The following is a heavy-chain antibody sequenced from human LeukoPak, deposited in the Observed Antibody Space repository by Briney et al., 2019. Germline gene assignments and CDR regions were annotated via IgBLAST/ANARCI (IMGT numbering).Heavy chain of an antibody. V-gene: IGHV4-34*01. CDR3: ARDYDYVWGSYRSDY. CDR1: GGSFSGYY. CDR2: INHSGST. Sequence: SGTLSLTCAVYGGSFSGYYWSWIRQPPGKGLEWIGEINHSGSTNYNPSLKSRVTISVDTSKNQFSLKLSSVTAADTAVYYCARDYDYVWGSYRSDYWGQGTLVTVSS. J-gene: IGHJ4*02. D-gene: IGHD3-16*02.